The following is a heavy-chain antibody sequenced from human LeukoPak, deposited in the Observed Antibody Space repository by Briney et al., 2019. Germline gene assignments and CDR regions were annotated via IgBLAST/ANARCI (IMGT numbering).Heavy chain of an antibody. J-gene: IGHJ4*02. Sequence: GGSLGLSCVVSGFTVSNDYMSWVRQAPGRGLEWVSVIYSGGYTNYADSVKGRSTISRDNSKNTVYLEMHNLTVADTAIYYCARETFTIPFDYWGQGTLVTVSS. V-gene: IGHV3-53*01. CDR1: GFTVSNDY. CDR3: ARETFTIPFDY. CDR2: IYSGGYT. D-gene: IGHD5-24*01.